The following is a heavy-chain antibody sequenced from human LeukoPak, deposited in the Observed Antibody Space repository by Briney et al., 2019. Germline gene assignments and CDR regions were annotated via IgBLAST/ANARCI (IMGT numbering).Heavy chain of an antibody. J-gene: IGHJ5*02. CDR1: RFTFTSFA. CDR2: ISLDGRNQ. V-gene: IGHV3-30*11. CDR3: ARGIACVGDTGDLMGFDP. D-gene: IGHD2-21*02. Sequence: SLRLSCESSRFTFTSFAMHCVRQVPGKGLGRVAVISLDGRNQSYADSMKGPSTISSANSTNTLYRQMTSLRAERPVVNDCARGIACVGDTGDLMGFDPWGQGTLATVSS.